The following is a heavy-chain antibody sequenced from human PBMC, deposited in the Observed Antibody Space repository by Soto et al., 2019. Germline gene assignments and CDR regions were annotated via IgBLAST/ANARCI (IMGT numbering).Heavy chain of an antibody. CDR3: SRGTANGTLYNWFDP. CDR2: ITWNSDIR. D-gene: IGHD1-1*01. V-gene: IGHV3-9*01. CDR1: GFNFDAYA. Sequence: EVQLVESGGGLVQPGRSLRLYCAASGFNFDAYAMHWVRQGPGKGLEWVSSITWNSDIRGYADSVKGRFTISRDNGKSSLYLQMNRVRVEDHAFYFCSRGTANGTLYNWFDPWGQGTLVTVSS. J-gene: IGHJ5*02.